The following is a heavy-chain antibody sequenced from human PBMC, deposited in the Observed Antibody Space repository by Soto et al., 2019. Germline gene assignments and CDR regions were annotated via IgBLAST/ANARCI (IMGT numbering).Heavy chain of an antibody. V-gene: IGHV1-18*01. CDR3: AREDCTNGVCYTCGY. CDR2: ISADNGNT. D-gene: IGHD2-8*01. CDR1: GYTFTTYG. Sequence: QVQLVQSGAEVKKPGASVKVSCKASGYTFTTYGISWVRQAPGQGLEWMGWISADNGNTNYAQKFQGRVTMTTDTSTSTDYMELRRRRADDKAVYYCAREDCTNGVCYTCGYWGQGTLVTVSS. J-gene: IGHJ4*02.